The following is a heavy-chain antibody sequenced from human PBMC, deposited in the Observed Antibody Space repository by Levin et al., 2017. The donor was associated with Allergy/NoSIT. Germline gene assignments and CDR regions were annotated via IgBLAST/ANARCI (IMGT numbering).Heavy chain of an antibody. V-gene: IGHV3-30-3*01. CDR1: GFTFNSYA. Sequence: GESLKISCAASGFTFNSYAMHWVRQAPGKGLEWVAVISYDGSNKYYADSVKGRFTISRDNSKNTLYLQMNSLRAEDTAVYYCARDIGYSYGRYDAFDIWGQGTMVTVSS. J-gene: IGHJ3*02. D-gene: IGHD5-18*01. CDR2: ISYDGSNK. CDR3: ARDIGYSYGRYDAFDI.